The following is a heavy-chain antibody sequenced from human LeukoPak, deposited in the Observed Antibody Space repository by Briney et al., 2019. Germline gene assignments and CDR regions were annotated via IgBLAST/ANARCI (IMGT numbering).Heavy chain of an antibody. J-gene: IGHJ4*02. V-gene: IGHV3-23*01. Sequence: GGSLRLSCAASVFTFSSYAMSWVRQAPGKGLEWVSAISGSGGSTYYADSVKGRFTISRDNSKNTLYLQMNSLRAEDTAVYYCAKDGDGDYGFDYWGQGTLVTVSS. CDR1: VFTFSSYA. D-gene: IGHD4-17*01. CDR2: ISGSGGST. CDR3: AKDGDGDYGFDY.